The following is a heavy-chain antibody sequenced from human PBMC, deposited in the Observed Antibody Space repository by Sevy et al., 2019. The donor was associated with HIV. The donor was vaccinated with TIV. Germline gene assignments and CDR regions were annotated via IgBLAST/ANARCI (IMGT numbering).Heavy chain of an antibody. CDR2: INPNSGGT. CDR3: TRGPSGFSGSDLAY. Sequence: ASVKVSCKPSGYTFTGYYMHWVRQAPGLGLEWMGWINPNSGGTKYAQKFQGRVTMTRDTFISTAYMELSRLKSDDTAVYYCTRGPSGFSGSDLAYWGQGTLVTVSS. J-gene: IGHJ4*02. V-gene: IGHV1-2*02. CDR1: GYTFTGYY. D-gene: IGHD3-22*01.